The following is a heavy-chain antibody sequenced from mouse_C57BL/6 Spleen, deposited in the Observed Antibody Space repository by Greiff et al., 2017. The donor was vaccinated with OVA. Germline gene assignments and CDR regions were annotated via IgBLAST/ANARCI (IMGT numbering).Heavy chain of an antibody. V-gene: IGHV5-4*03. CDR1: GFTFSSYA. Sequence: DVKLVESGGGLVKPGGSLKLSCAASGFTFSSYAMSWVRQTPEKRLEWVATISDGGSYTYYPDNVKGRFTISRDNAKNNLYLQMSHLKSEDTAMYYCARVRDSSGLWDYWGQGTTLTVSS. D-gene: IGHD3-2*02. CDR2: ISDGGSYT. CDR3: ARVRDSSGLWDY. J-gene: IGHJ2*01.